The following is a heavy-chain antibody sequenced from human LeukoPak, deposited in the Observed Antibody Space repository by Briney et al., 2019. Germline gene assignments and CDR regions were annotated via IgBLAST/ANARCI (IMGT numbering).Heavy chain of an antibody. V-gene: IGHV1-2*02. CDR1: GYTFSGFY. J-gene: IGHJ2*01. D-gene: IGHD7-27*01. CDR3: AIQPWGSGNNWYFDL. CDR2: ISPNSGGT. Sequence: GASVKVSCKPSGYTFSGFYIHWVRQAPGHGLEWMGWISPNSGGTDYAQRFQGRVTMTRDTSISTAYMELSSLRSDDTAVYYCAIQPWGSGNNWYFDLWGRGTLVTVSS.